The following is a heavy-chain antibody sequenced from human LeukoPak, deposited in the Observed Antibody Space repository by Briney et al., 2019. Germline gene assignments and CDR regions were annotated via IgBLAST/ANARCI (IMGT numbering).Heavy chain of an antibody. J-gene: IGHJ5*02. Sequence: GSLRLSCAASGFTVSSNYMSWVRQAPGKGLEWVSVIYSGGSTYYADSVKGRFAISRDNAKNSLYLQMNSLRDDDTAIYYCARDRGGSVPLDLWGQGTLVIVSS. CDR2: IYSGGST. D-gene: IGHD3-10*01. V-gene: IGHV3-53*01. CDR3: ARDRGGSVPLDL. CDR1: GFTVSSNY.